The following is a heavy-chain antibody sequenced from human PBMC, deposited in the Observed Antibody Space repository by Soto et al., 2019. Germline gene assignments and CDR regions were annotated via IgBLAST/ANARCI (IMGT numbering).Heavy chain of an antibody. J-gene: IGHJ3*02. CDR2: IIPIFGTA. V-gene: IGHV1-69*13. CDR3: ASIPDSSGYLDAFDI. Sequence: GASVKVSCKASGGTFSSYAISWVRQAPGQGLEWMGGIIPIFGTANYAQKFQGRVTITADESTSTAYMELSSLRSEDTAVYYCASIPDSSGYLDAFDIWGQGTMVTV. D-gene: IGHD3-22*01. CDR1: GGTFSSYA.